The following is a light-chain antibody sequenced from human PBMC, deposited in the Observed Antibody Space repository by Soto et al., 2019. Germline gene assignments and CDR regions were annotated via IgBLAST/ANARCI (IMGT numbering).Light chain of an antibody. CDR3: QQSFSVPVT. CDR2: NAS. Sequence: DIQMTQSPSSLSASVGDKVTIPCRASQSISTYLNWYQQKPGKAPRLLIMNASTLRSGAPSRFSGSGSGSEFTLTISSLQPEDLAIYYCQQSFSVPVTFGGGTKVEI. CDR1: QSISTY. J-gene: IGKJ4*01. V-gene: IGKV1-39*01.